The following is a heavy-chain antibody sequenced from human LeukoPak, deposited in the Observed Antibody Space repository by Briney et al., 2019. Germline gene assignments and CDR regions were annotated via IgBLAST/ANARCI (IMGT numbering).Heavy chain of an antibody. Sequence: SETLSLTCAVSGGSISSSNWWSWVRQPPGKGLEWIGEIYHSGSTNYNPSLKSRVTISVDKSKNQFSLKLSSVTAADTAVYYCARRQWLVLHRSRYRGPLDYWGQGTLVTVSS. J-gene: IGHJ4*02. CDR3: ARRQWLVLHRSRYRGPLDY. CDR1: GGSISSSNW. V-gene: IGHV4-4*02. D-gene: IGHD6-19*01. CDR2: IYHSGST.